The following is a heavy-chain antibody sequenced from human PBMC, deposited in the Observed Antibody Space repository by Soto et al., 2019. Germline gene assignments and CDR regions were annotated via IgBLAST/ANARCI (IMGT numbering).Heavy chain of an antibody. Sequence: GGSLRLSCAASGFSISDNYMTWFRQAPGKGLEWVSVLYSGGTATSYADSVKGRFTVSRDTSKNTLSLQLDSLRAEDTAVYYCARGVPVGAIGRFYFDSWGQGTLVTVSS. V-gene: IGHV3-53*01. J-gene: IGHJ4*02. CDR2: LYSGGTAT. CDR3: ARGVPVGAIGRFYFDS. CDR1: GFSISDNY. D-gene: IGHD1-26*01.